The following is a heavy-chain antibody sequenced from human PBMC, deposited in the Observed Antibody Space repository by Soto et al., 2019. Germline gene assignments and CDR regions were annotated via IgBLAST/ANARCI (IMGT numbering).Heavy chain of an antibody. D-gene: IGHD3-22*01. V-gene: IGHV4-61*01. CDR2: AFFSGST. CDR1: GASVGSGSFY. Sequence: SETLSLTCTVSGASVGSGSFYWSWIRQPPGKGLEWIGYAFFSGSTNYNPSLKSRVTISIDTSKNQFSLKLISVTAADTAVYYCARVSTYYFDSSGSYTSDYWGQGTLVTVSS. J-gene: IGHJ4*02. CDR3: ARVSTYYFDSSGSYTSDY.